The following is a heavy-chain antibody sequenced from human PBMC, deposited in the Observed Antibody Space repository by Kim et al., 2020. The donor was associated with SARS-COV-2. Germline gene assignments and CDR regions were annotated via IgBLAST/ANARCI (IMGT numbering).Heavy chain of an antibody. Sequence: SVKVSCKASGGTFSSCAISWVRQAPGQGLEWMGGIIPIFGTANYAQKFQGRVTITADESTSTAYMELSSLRSEDTAVYYCAAGAHDGYNLGPFDYWGQGTLVTVSS. CDR2: IIPIFGTA. V-gene: IGHV1-69*13. CDR3: AAGAHDGYNLGPFDY. CDR1: GGTFSSCA. D-gene: IGHD5-12*01. J-gene: IGHJ4*02.